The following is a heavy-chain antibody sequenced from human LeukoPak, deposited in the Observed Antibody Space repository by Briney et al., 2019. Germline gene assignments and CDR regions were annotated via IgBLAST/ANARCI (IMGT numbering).Heavy chain of an antibody. V-gene: IGHV3-21*04. CDR3: AKDKIFGGELDY. D-gene: IGHD3-10*01. CDR1: GFTFSTYS. CDR2: ITSSSTYT. Sequence: PGGSLRLSCAASGFTFSTYSLNWVRQAPGKGLEYVASITSSSTYTYYADSVKGRFTISRDNAKNSLYLQMNSLRAEDTALYYCAKDKIFGGELDYWGQGTLVTVSS. J-gene: IGHJ4*02.